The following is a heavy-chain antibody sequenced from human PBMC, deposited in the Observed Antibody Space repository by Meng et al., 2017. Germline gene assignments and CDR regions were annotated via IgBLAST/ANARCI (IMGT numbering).Heavy chain of an antibody. CDR2: ISAYNGNT. V-gene: IGHV1-18*01. Sequence: ASVKVSCKASGYTFTSYGIGWVRQAPGQGLEWMGWISAYNGNTNYAQKLQGRVTMTTDTSTSTAYMELRSLRSDDTAVYYCARALEWLVPNYYFDYWGQGTLVTVSS. D-gene: IGHD6-19*01. CDR1: GYTFTSYG. CDR3: ARALEWLVPNYYFDY. J-gene: IGHJ4*02.